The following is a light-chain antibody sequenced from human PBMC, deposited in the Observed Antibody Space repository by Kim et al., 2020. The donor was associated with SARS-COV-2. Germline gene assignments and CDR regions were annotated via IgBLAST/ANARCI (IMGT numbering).Light chain of an antibody. CDR1: SNNVGYQG. J-gene: IGLJ3*02. CDR2: RDN. CDR3: SAWDSSLTGWV. V-gene: IGLV10-54*01. Sequence: QTATLTCTGNSNNVGYQGAVWLQQHQGHPPKLLSYRDNNRPSGISERFSASRSGNTASLTITGLQPEDEADYYCSAWDSSLTGWVFGGGTKLTVL.